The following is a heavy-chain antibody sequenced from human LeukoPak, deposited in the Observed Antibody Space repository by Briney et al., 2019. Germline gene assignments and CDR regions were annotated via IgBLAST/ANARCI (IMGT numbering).Heavy chain of an antibody. Sequence: GGSLRLSCAASGFTFTNAWMSCVRQAPGKGLEWVGRIKSKTDGGTIHYAAPVKGRFTISRDDSKNTLYLQMNSLKTEDTAVYYCTTDDYYDSSGYLYNWFDPWGQGVLVTVSS. V-gene: IGHV3-15*05. J-gene: IGHJ5*02. CDR2: IKSKTDGGTI. D-gene: IGHD3-22*01. CDR3: TTDDYYDSSGYLYNWFDP. CDR1: GFTFTNAW.